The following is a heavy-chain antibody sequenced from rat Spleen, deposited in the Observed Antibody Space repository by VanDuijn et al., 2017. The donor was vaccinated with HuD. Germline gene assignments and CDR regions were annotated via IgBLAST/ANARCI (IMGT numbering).Heavy chain of an antibody. V-gene: IGHV3-3*01. CDR2: INSAGST. Sequence: EVQLQESGPGLVKPSQSLSLTCSVTGYSITSGYGWSWIRKFPGNKLEWMGYINSAGSTNYNSSLKSRISITRNTSKNQFFLQVNSVTTEETANYYCARRRDDGTYYLYWGQGVMVTVSS. J-gene: IGHJ2*01. D-gene: IGHD1-12*02. CDR1: GYSITSGYG. CDR3: ARRRDDGTYYLY.